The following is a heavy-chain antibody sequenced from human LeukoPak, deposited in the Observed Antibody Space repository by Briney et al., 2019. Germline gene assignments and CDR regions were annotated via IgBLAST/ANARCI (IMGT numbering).Heavy chain of an antibody. D-gene: IGHD5-18*01. CDR1: GYTFTGYY. CDR2: ISAYNGNT. Sequence: ASVKVSCKASGYTFTGYYMHWVRQAPGQGLEWMGWISAYNGNTNYAQKLQGRVTMTTDTSTSTAYMELRSLRSDDTAVYYCARLGYSYGSGVYYYYGMDVWGQGTTVTVSS. J-gene: IGHJ6*02. CDR3: ARLGYSYGSGVYYYYGMDV. V-gene: IGHV1-18*04.